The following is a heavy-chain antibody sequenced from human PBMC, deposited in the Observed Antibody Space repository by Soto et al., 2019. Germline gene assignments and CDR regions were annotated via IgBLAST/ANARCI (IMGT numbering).Heavy chain of an antibody. CDR3: ARGGTTLAYALDV. V-gene: IGHV1-2*02. D-gene: IGHD2-21*01. J-gene: IGHJ6*02. CDR1: GFTFTAYY. CDR2: INPNNGGT. Sequence: QVLVVQSGAEVKKPGASVKVSCEASGFTFTAYYMHWVRQAPGQGLEWMGWINPNNGGTNYAEKFPGRGTMSRDTSVTTIYMELSSLRFDDTAVYYCARGGTTLAYALDVWGQGTPVTVSS.